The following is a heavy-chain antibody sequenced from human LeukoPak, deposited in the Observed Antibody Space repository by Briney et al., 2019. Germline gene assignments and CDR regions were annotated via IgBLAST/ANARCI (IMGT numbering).Heavy chain of an antibody. D-gene: IGHD6-6*01. CDR3: ARYFSIAARFFDAFDI. CDR1: GGSITSYY. V-gene: IGHV4-59*08. Sequence: PSETLSLTCTVSGGSITSYYWSWIRQPPGKGLEWIGYISYSGSTNYNPSLKSRVTISLDTSKNQFSLKLSSVTAADTAVYYCARYFSIAARFFDAFDIWGQGTMVTVSS. J-gene: IGHJ3*02. CDR2: ISYSGST.